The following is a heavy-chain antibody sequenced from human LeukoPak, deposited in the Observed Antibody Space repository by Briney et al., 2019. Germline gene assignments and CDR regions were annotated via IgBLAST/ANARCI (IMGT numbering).Heavy chain of an antibody. J-gene: IGHJ4*02. Sequence: PGGSLRLSCAASGYTFSSYEMNWVRQAPGKGLEGVSYISSSDNTGTYADSVKGRFTISRDNAKNALYLEMNSLRAEDTAVYYCAREIVSAVAGNFDYWGQGTLVTVSS. D-gene: IGHD6-19*01. CDR2: ISSSDNTG. V-gene: IGHV3-48*03. CDR3: AREIVSAVAGNFDY. CDR1: GYTFSSYE.